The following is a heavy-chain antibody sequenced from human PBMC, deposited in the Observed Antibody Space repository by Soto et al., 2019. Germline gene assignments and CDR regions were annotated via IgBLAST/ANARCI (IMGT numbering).Heavy chain of an antibody. CDR1: GGSISSSTYY. J-gene: IGHJ3*01. CDR2: IYYSGRT. V-gene: IGHV4-39*01. Sequence: QLQLQESGPGLVKPSETLSLTCTVSGGSISSSTYYWGWIRQPPGKGLEWIGTIYYSGRTYYNPSLETGGSISVDTSPIQFSLVMDFVTAAGTGWCYCVRRSSLGSGDHRGGQGRMVSVS. D-gene: IGHD2-21*01. CDR3: VRRSSLGSGDHR.